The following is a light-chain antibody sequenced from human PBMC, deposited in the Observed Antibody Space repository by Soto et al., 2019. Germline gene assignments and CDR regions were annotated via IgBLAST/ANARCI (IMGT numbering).Light chain of an antibody. CDR2: GAS. CDR1: QSNDNY. CDR3: QQSYNSPLT. Sequence: DVQMNQSPSSLSASLGDTVTITCRASQSNDNYLSWSQQKPGKAPKLLIYGASSLQSGVPSRFSGSVAGTDFTLTISSLQPEAFATYYSQQSYNSPLTFGGGTKVEFK. V-gene: IGKV1-39*01. J-gene: IGKJ4*01.